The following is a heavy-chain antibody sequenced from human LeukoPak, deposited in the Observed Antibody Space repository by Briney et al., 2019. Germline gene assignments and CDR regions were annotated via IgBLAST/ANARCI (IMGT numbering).Heavy chain of an antibody. CDR1: GGSISSGGYY. J-gene: IGHJ3*02. V-gene: IGHV4-31*03. CDR2: IYYSGST. CDR3: ARNYYDSSGYADAFDI. D-gene: IGHD3-22*01. Sequence: PSETLSLTCTVSGGSISSGGYYWSWIRQHPGKGLGWIGYIYYSGSTYYNPSLKSRVTISVDTSKNQFSLKLSSVTAADTAVYYCARNYYDSSGYADAFDIWGQGTMVTVSS.